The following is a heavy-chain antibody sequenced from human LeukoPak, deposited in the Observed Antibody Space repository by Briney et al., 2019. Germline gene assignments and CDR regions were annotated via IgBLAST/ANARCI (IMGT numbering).Heavy chain of an antibody. CDR3: GRDLIGTAASWDC. J-gene: IGHJ4*02. V-gene: IGHV3-53*01. Sequence: GGSLRLSCVASGFTVNNNYMNWVRQGSGKGLEWVSVISSGGSTYYADSVTGRFTISRDNSKNTLYLQMNSLRVEDTAVYYCGRDLIGTAASWDCWGQGTLVTVSS. CDR1: GFTVNNNY. D-gene: IGHD6-25*01. CDR2: ISSGGST.